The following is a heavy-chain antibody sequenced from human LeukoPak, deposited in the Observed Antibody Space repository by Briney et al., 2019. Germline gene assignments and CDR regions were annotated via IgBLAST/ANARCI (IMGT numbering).Heavy chain of an antibody. Sequence: GGSLRLSCAASGFIVSSNYMSWVRQAPGNGRERDSVSYDGDSTYYADTVKGRFTISRDNSKNTLFLQMNSLRAEDTAVYYCARVHSSGSSYYMDVWGKGTTVTVSS. CDR1: GFIVSSNY. J-gene: IGHJ6*03. CDR3: ARVHSSGSSYYMDV. V-gene: IGHV3-53*01. CDR2: SYDGDST. D-gene: IGHD3-10*01.